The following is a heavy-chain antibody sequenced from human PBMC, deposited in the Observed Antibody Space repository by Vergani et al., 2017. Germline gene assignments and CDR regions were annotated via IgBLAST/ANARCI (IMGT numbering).Heavy chain of an antibody. CDR1: GFTFDDYA. D-gene: IGHD3-3*01. Sequence: EVQLVESGGGLVQPGRSLRLSCAASGFTFDDYAMHWVRQAPGKGLEWVSGISWNSGSIGYADSVKGRFTISRDNAKNSLYLHMNSLRAEDTAVYYCAKRGSNYDFWSGLDYWGQGTLVTVSS. V-gene: IGHV3-9*01. J-gene: IGHJ4*02. CDR2: ISWNSGSI. CDR3: AKRGSNYDFWSGLDY.